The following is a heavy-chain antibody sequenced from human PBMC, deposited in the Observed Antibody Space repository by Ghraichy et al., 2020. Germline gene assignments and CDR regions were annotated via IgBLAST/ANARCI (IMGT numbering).Heavy chain of an antibody. CDR1: GYTFTGYY. J-gene: IGHJ4*02. CDR2: INPNSGGT. V-gene: IGHV1-2*06. CDR3: ARVFRSLLAAAYDY. D-gene: IGHD6-13*01. Sequence: ASVKVSCKASGYTFTGYYMHWVRQAPGQGLEWMGRINPNSGGTNYAQKFQGRVTMTRVTSISTAYMELSRLRSDDTAVYYCARVFRSLLAAAYDYWGQGTLVTVSS.